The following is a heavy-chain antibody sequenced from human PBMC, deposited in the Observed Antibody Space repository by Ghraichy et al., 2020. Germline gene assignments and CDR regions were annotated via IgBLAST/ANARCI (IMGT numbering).Heavy chain of an antibody. CDR2: IYYSGST. CDR3: ARSPRGRSGRFDY. J-gene: IGHJ4*02. D-gene: IGHD3-10*01. Sequence: SETLSLTCTVSGGSISSYYWSWIRQPPGKGLEWIGYIYYSGSTNYNPSLKSRVTISVDTSKNQFSLKLSSVTAADTAVYYCARSPRGRSGRFDYWGQGTLVTVSS. V-gene: IGHV4-59*01. CDR1: GGSISSYY.